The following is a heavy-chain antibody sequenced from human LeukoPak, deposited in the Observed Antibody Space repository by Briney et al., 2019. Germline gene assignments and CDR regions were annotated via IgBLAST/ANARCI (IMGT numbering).Heavy chain of an antibody. CDR1: GGSFTGYY. D-gene: IGHD3-10*01. Sequence: PSETLSLTCAVFGGSFTGYYWSWIRQSPGRGLDWIGEVNLSGSTNYNPSFKSRVTISVDTSKNQFSLRLSSVTAADTAVYYCARSPTRGAFDIWGQGTMVTVSS. J-gene: IGHJ3*02. V-gene: IGHV4-34*01. CDR3: ARSPTRGAFDI. CDR2: VNLSGST.